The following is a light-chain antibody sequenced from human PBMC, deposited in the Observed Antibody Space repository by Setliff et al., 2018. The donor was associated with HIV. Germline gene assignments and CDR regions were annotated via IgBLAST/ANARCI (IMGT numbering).Light chain of an antibody. CDR2: GSN. J-gene: IGLJ1*01. V-gene: IGLV2-11*01. CDR1: SNDVGAYSF. CDR3: CSYMGSYMYV. Sequence: QSALTQPRSVSGSPGQSVTISCTGTSNDVGAYSFVSWFQQLPGAVPRLMIFGSNKRPSGVPDRFSGSKSGNTASLTISGLRPDDEADYYCCSYMGSYMYVFGTGTKVTVL.